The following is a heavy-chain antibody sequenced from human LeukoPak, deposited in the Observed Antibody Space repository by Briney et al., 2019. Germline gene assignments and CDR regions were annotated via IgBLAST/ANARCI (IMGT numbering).Heavy chain of an antibody. Sequence: GGSLRLSCAASGFTFSSYGMHWVRQAPGKGLEWVAVIWYDGSNKYYADSVKGRFTISRDNSKNTLYLQMNSLRAEDTAVYYCAKAGVGLNDSSGPYYFDYWGQGTLVTVSS. CDR2: IWYDGSNK. CDR1: GFTFSSYG. V-gene: IGHV3-33*06. D-gene: IGHD3-22*01. CDR3: AKAGVGLNDSSGPYYFDY. J-gene: IGHJ4*02.